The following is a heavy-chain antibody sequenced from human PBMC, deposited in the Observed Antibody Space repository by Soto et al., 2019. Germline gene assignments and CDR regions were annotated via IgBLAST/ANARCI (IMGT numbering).Heavy chain of an antibody. V-gene: IGHV3-13*01. CDR1: GFTLSSYD. J-gene: IGHJ6*02. Sequence: EVQLVESGGGLVQPGGSLRLSCAASGFTLSSYDIHWVRQVTGEGLEWVSGIGSADDTHYADSVRGRFTISIENGENSLYLQMNSLTAGDTAVYYCTRKTSPTGMGVWGQGATVTVSS. CDR2: IGSADDT. D-gene: IGHD3-9*01. CDR3: TRKTSPTGMGV.